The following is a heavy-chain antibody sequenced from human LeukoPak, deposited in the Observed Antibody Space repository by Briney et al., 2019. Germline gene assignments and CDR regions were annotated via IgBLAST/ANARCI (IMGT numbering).Heavy chain of an antibody. CDR2: INHSGST. CDR3: ARGLRYSLWRPTTNDAFDI. J-gene: IGHJ3*02. CDR1: GYSISSGYF. V-gene: IGHV4-38-2*02. D-gene: IGHD3-9*01. Sequence: KPSETLSLTCTVSGYSISSGYFWGWIRQPPGRGLEWIGEINHSGSTNYNPSLKSRVTISVDTSKNQFSLKLSSVTAADTAVYYCARGLRYSLWRPTTNDAFDIWGQGTMVTVSS.